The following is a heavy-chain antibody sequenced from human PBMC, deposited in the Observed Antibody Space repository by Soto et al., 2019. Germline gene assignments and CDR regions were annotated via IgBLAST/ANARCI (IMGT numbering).Heavy chain of an antibody. Sequence: EVQLLESGGRLVQPGGSLRLSCAASGFIFSTDALNWVRQAPGKGLEWVSGISGSGDNTYYADSVKGRFTISRDNSKNTLYLQMNYVRVEDTAVYYCAKSPRRGYEPPWDYWGQGTLATVSS. J-gene: IGHJ4*02. D-gene: IGHD2-2*01. CDR1: GFIFSTDA. CDR3: AKSPRRGYEPPWDY. V-gene: IGHV3-23*01. CDR2: ISGSGDNT.